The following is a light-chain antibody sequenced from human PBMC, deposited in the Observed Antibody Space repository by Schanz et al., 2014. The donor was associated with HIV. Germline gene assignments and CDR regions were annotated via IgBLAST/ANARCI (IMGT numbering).Light chain of an antibody. J-gene: IGLJ1*01. V-gene: IGLV2-14*03. Sequence: QSALTQPPSASGSPGQSITISCTGTSGDVGSYNYVSWYQQHPGKAPKLMIYDVSHRPSGISDRFSGSKSDNSASLTISGLQPEDEADYYCSSYTTTSALFVFGSGTKLTVL. CDR3: SSYTTTSALFV. CDR2: DVS. CDR1: SGDVGSYNY.